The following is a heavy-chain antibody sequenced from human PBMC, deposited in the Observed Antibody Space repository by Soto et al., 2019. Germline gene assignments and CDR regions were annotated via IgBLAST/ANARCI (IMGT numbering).Heavy chain of an antibody. CDR2: IYDSGVT. D-gene: IGHD5-18*01. V-gene: IGHV4-30-4*08. CDR1: GAVVTSGENY. Sequence: TLSLTCSVSGAVVTSGENYWSWVRQPPGKGLEWLGYIYDSGVTSYTPALKSRVTLSLDRPNNQVSLKLRSVTAADTAVYFCVRDLDHGYTGNVWGQGTLVTVSS. CDR3: VRDLDHGYTGNV. J-gene: IGHJ3*01.